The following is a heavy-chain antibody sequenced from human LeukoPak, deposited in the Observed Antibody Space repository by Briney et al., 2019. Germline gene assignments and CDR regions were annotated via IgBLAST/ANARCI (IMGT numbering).Heavy chain of an antibody. J-gene: IGHJ4*02. CDR3: ARGPQRGVIMN. Sequence: GGSLRLSCAASGVSFSDYYMNWIRQAPGKGLEWVSHISGNRKYVSHADSVKGRSTISRDNAKNSLYLQMNSLRVEDTAMYYCARGPQRGVIMNWGQGTLVTVSS. D-gene: IGHD3-10*01. V-gene: IGHV3-11*06. CDR2: ISGNRKYV. CDR1: GVSFSDYY.